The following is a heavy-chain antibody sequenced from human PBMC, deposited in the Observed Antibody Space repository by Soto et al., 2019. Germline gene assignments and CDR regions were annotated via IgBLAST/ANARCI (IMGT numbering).Heavy chain of an antibody. J-gene: IGHJ6*02. D-gene: IGHD3-16*01. Sequence: VQLQESGPGLVKPSETLSLTCTVSGAPITTTKWWAWVRLPPGKGLEWIGELSRGDARSSNPSLEGRFTMSLDKSYNHFSLTLTSVTAADTAIYYCATQTISYTWGVWGRGTSVSVSS. CDR1: GAPITTTKW. CDR3: ATQTISYTWGV. CDR2: LSRGDAR. V-gene: IGHV4-4*02.